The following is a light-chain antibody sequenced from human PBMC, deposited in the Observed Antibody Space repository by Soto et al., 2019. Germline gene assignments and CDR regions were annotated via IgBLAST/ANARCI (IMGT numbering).Light chain of an antibody. Sequence: EIAMTQSPVTLSVSPGERATLSCRASQSVSRNLAWYQQKPGQAPRLLIYGASTRATGLPARFSGSGSGTEFTLTISSLQSEDFAVYYCQQYNTWPRTFGQGTKVEIK. CDR2: GAS. J-gene: IGKJ1*01. CDR3: QQYNTWPRT. CDR1: QSVSRN. V-gene: IGKV3-15*01.